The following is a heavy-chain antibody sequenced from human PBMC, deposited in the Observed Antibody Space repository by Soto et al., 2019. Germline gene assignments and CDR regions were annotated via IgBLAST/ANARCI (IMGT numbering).Heavy chain of an antibody. CDR2: ISYDGSNK. D-gene: IGHD1-26*01. CDR1: GFTFSSYA. Sequence: PGXSLRLSCAASGFTFSSYAMHWVRQAPVKGLEWVAVISYDGSNKYYADSVKGRFTISRDNSKNTLYLQMNSLRAEDTAVYYCARGSKDSGPPRRALNPFDYWGQGTLVTVSS. J-gene: IGHJ4*02. V-gene: IGHV3-30-3*01. CDR3: ARGSKDSGPPRRALNPFDY.